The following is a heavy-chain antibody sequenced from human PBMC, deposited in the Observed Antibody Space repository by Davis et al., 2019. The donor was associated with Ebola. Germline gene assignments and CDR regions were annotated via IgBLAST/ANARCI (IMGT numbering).Heavy chain of an antibody. CDR2: IRVTGADI. V-gene: IGHV3-23*01. D-gene: IGHD2-8*01. J-gene: IGHJ4*02. CDR1: GFIFSNYA. Sequence: GESLKISCAASGFIFSNYAMSWVRQAPGGGLEWVAGIRVTGADIKYADSVSGRFSTSRHDSKNTRYLQMDSLRAEDTAVFYCAEGGTNNFLGANWGQGTLVTVSS. CDR3: AEGGTNNFLGAN.